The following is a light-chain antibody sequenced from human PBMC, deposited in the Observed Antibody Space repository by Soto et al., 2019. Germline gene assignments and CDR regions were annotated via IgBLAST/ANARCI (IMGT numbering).Light chain of an antibody. CDR1: QGISSG. J-gene: IGKJ5*01. CDR3: QQFNNYPIT. V-gene: IGKV1D-13*01. CDR2: DAF. Sequence: AIQLTQSPSSLSASIGDRVTITCRASQGISSGLAWYQQKPGKTPKLLIYDAFSLESGVPSRFSGSGSGTDFTLSISSLQPEDFATYYCQQFNNYPITFGQGTRLEIK.